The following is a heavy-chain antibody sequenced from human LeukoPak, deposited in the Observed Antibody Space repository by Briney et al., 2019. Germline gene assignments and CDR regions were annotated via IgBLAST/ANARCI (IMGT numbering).Heavy chain of an antibody. D-gene: IGHD6-6*01. CDR2: IFYSGST. CDR1: GGSISTSSYY. CDR3: ARGSARRGHLRGSHWFDP. J-gene: IGHJ5*02. V-gene: IGHV4-39*01. Sequence: KPSETLSLTCTVSGGSISTSSYYWGWVRQPPGKGLEWIGNIFYSGSTYYSPSLKSRVTISVDTSKNQFSLKLSSVTAADTAVYYCARGSARRGHLRGSHWFDPWGQGTLVTVSS.